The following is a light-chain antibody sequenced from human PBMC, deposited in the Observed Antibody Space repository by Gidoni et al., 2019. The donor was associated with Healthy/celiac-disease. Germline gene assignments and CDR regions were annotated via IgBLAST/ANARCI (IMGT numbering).Light chain of an antibody. CDR3: QQRPT. J-gene: IGKJ2*01. V-gene: IGKV3-11*01. CDR1: QSVSSS. CDR2: DAS. Sequence: EIVLTQSPATLSLSPVERATLSCRASQSVSSSLAWYHQKPGQAPRLLIYDASNRSTGIPARFSGSWSGTDFTLSISSLGPEAFAVYYCQQRPTFGQGTKLEIK.